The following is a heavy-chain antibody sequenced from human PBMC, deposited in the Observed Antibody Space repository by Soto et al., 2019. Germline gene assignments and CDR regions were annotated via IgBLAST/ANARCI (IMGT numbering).Heavy chain of an antibody. D-gene: IGHD3-22*01. Sequence: SETLSLTCTVSGGSVSSGRYYWSWIRQPPGKGLEWIGYIYYSGSTNYNPSLKSRVTISVDTSKNQFSLKLSSVTAADTAVYYCSRDYYDSSGSLQHSAQGTLVTVSS. J-gene: IGHJ1*01. CDR2: IYYSGST. CDR3: SRDYYDSSGSLQH. CDR1: GGSVSSGRYY. V-gene: IGHV4-61*01.